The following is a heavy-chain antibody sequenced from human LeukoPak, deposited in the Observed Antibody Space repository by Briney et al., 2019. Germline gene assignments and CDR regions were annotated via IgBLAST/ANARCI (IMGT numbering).Heavy chain of an antibody. J-gene: IGHJ4*02. CDR1: GFTFSSNW. D-gene: IGHD4/OR15-4a*01. V-gene: IGHV3-7*01. CDR2: IKQDGSEK. CDR3: VRHLTYFDY. Sequence: AGALRLSRAASGFTFSSNWMSWVRQAPGKGLEWVANIKQDGSEKYYVDSVEGRVSISRDNAKNSLYLQMNSLRAEDTAVYYCVRHLTYFDYWGQGTLVTVSS.